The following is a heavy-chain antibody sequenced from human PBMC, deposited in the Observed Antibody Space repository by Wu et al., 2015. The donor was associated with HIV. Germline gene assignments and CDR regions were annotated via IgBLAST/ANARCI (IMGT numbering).Heavy chain of an antibody. D-gene: IGHD3-10*01. V-gene: IGHV1-69*13. CDR2: IIPVLGTT. Sequence: QVQLLQSGAEVKKPGSSVRVSCKTSGGTFSTYAISWVRQAPGQGLEWMGRIIPVLGTTYNAQKLQGRVTFTADESTGTAYMEVSSLRSDDTAVFYCARDLARDTMIRARPRYPMDVWGQGTTVTVSS. CDR1: GGTFSTYA. CDR3: ARDLARDTMIRARPRYPMDV. J-gene: IGHJ6*02.